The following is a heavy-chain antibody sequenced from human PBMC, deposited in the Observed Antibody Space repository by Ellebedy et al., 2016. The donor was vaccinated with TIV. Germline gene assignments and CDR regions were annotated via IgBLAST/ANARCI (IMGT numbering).Heavy chain of an antibody. V-gene: IGHV3-7*01. CDR1: GFSFSNFW. CDR2: IKTDGSET. CDR3: SRHTDYALDY. Sequence: GESLKISCAAWGFSFSNFWMSWVRQAPGKGLEWVAHIKTDGSETYYVDSVKGRFTISRDNAKNSLYLQMNSLRAEDTAVYYCSRHTDYALDYWGQGALVTVSS. J-gene: IGHJ4*02. D-gene: IGHD4-17*01.